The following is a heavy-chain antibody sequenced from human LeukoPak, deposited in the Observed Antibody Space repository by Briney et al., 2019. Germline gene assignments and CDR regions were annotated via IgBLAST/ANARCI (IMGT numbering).Heavy chain of an antibody. CDR2: INNDGSSA. V-gene: IGHV3-74*01. D-gene: IGHD3-3*01. J-gene: IGHJ4*02. Sequence: GGSLRLSCAASGFTFNNYWIHWVRQVPGKGLVWVSRINNDGSSASYVDSVKGRFTISRDNSKNTLYLQMNSLRAEDTAVYYCAKRSVGYDFWSGVDYWGQGTLVTVSS. CDR1: GFTFNNYW. CDR3: AKRSVGYDFWSGVDY.